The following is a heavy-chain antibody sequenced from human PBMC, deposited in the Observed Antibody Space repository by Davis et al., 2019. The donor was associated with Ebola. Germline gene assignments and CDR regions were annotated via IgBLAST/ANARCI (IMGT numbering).Heavy chain of an antibody. CDR1: GFTFSSYA. V-gene: IGHV3-23*01. CDR3: VKDRGEMATIAYYSSGMDV. Sequence: GESLKISCAASGFTFSSYAMSWVRQAPGKGLEWVSAVDGSGGGTHYADSVRGRFTISRDNSDNTLTLQMTSLGAEDTAVYYCVKDRGEMATIAYYSSGMDVWGQGTTVTVSS. CDR2: VDGSGGGT. J-gene: IGHJ6*02. D-gene: IGHD5-24*01.